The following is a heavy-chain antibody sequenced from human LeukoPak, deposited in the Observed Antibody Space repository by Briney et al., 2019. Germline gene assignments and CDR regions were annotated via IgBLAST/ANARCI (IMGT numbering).Heavy chain of an antibody. CDR1: GFTFSSYA. J-gene: IGHJ4*02. V-gene: IGHV4-59*01. D-gene: IGHD5-18*01. CDR3: TTIKRGNIFGYFDF. Sequence: GSLRLSCAAAGFTFSSYAMSWVRQAPGKGLEWIGYVFDSGRTKENPSLKSRVTLSADTSKNQLSLRLSSVTAADTAVYYCTTIKRGNIFGYFDFWGQGILVTVSS. CDR2: VFDSGRT.